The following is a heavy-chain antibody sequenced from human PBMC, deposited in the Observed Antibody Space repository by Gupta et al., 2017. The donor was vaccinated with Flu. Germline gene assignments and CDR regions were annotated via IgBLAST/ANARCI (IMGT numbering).Heavy chain of an antibody. CDR1: GFTFYSDG. CDR3: AKDTETLAY. CDR2: ISVDGSTT. Sequence: LSGVASGFTFYSDGMHWVRQAPGKGLEWVAVISVDGSTTWYADSVKGRFTISRDNSKNTLFLQMNSLRVEDTAVYYCAKDTETLAYWGQGTLVTVSS. V-gene: IGHV3-30*18. J-gene: IGHJ4*02.